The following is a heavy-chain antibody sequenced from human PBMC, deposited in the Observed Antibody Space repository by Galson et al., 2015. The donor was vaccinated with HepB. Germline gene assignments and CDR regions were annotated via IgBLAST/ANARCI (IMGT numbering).Heavy chain of an antibody. CDR2: ISYDGSRQ. V-gene: IGHV3-30-3*01. J-gene: IGHJ4*02. CDR3: ATDPPDTRGRRFDN. Sequence: SLRLSCAASGFTFSRYPMDWVRQAPGNGLEWVAAISYDGSRQYYADSVKGRFTISRDNSRNTLYLQMDSLRPEDMAVYYCATDPPDTRGRRFDNWGQGTLVTVSS. CDR1: GFTFSRYP. D-gene: IGHD1-26*01.